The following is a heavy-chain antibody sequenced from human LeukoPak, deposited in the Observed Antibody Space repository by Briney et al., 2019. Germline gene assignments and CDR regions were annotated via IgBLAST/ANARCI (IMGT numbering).Heavy chain of an antibody. CDR1: GGTLSSYA. D-gene: IGHD6-13*01. J-gene: IGHJ4*02. CDR3: AREGYSSSFLGIDY. CDR2: IIPIFGTA. V-gene: IGHV1-69*13. Sequence: ASVKVSCKASGGTLSSYAISWVRQAPGQGLEWMGGIIPIFGTANYAQKFQGRVTITADESTSTAYMELSSLRSEDTAVYYCAREGYSSSFLGIDYWGQGTLVTVSS.